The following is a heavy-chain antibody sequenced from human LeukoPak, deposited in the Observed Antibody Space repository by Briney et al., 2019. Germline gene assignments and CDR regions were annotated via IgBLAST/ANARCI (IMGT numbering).Heavy chain of an antibody. J-gene: IGHJ3*02. CDR2: INPSGGST. CDR1: GYTFTSYY. Sequence: ASVKVSCKASGYTFTSYYMHWVRQAPGQGLEWMGIINPSGGSTSYAQKFQGRVTMTRDTSISTAYMELSRLRSDDTAVYYCARRVRGDYVWGSYREYDAFDIWGQGTMVTVSS. D-gene: IGHD3-16*02. V-gene: IGHV1-46*01. CDR3: ARRVRGDYVWGSYREYDAFDI.